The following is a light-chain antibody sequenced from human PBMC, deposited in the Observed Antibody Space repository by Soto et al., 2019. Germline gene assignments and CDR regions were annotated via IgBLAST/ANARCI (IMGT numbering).Light chain of an antibody. CDR1: QSISTL. Sequence: DIQITRSPSTLSSSVGDRVAITCRAIQSISTLLAWYQQKPGRAPKLLLYKASTLASGVPSRFSGGGSGTEFTLTISGLQPDDFAIYYCQQYNSYSGAFGQGTKVDIK. CDR3: QQYNSYSGA. V-gene: IGKV1-5*03. CDR2: KAS. J-gene: IGKJ1*01.